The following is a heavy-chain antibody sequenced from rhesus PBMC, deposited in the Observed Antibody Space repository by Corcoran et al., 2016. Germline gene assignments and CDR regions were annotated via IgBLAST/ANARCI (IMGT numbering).Heavy chain of an antibody. CDR2: ICWNDSK. D-gene: IGHD5-24*01. V-gene: IGHV2-95*01. Sequence: QVTLKESGPALVKPTQTLTLTCTFSGFSISTTGTGVGLIRQPPGKALEWLASICWNDSKYYSTSRKSKLSIAKDTAKNQVVRTMTNMDPVDTATYYGARDTVDFDYWGQGVLVTVSS. CDR3: ARDTVDFDY. CDR1: GFSISTTGTG. J-gene: IGHJ4*01.